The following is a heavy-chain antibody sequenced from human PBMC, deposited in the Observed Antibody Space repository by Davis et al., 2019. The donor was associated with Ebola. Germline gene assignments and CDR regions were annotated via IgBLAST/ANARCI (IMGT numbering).Heavy chain of an antibody. J-gene: IGHJ4*02. V-gene: IGHV4-39*01. D-gene: IGHD2-15*01. CDR2: IYYSGST. Sequence: PSETLSLTCTVSGGSISSSSYYWGWIRQPPGKGLEWIGSIYYSGSTYYNPSLKSRVTISVDTSKNQFSLKLSSVTAADTAVYYCATNLYCSGGSCYDYWGQGTLVTVSS. CDR1: GGSISSSSYY. CDR3: ATNLYCSGGSCYDY.